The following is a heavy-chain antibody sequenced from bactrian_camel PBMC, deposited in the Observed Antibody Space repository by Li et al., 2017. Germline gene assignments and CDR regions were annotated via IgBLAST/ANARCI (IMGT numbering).Heavy chain of an antibody. V-gene: IGHV3S53*01. CDR1: GYVFSTCK. CDR2: ISSDGTT. D-gene: IGHD6*01. J-gene: IGHJ4*01. CDR3: AEGRGSRGEHCYSLNY. Sequence: VQLVESGGGSMQAGGSLKLSCAASGYVFSTCKMGWYRQAPGKERELVSTISSDGTTTYADSVKGRFTIPQDNAKNTVYLQMNNLQPEDTAMYYCAEGRGSRGEHCYSLNYWGQGTQVTVS.